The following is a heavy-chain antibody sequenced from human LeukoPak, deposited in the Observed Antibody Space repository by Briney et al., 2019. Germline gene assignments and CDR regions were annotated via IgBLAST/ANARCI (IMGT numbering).Heavy chain of an antibody. D-gene: IGHD1-1*01. V-gene: IGHV4-61*02. CDR2: IYTSGST. CDR3: ATRDDPAGFDY. Sequence: TLSLTCTVSGGSISSGSYYWSWIRQPAGKGLEWIGRIYTSGSTNYNPSLKSRVTISVDTSKTQFSLKLSSVTAADTAVYYCATRDDPAGFDYWGQGTLVTVSS. CDR1: GGSISSGSYY. J-gene: IGHJ4*02.